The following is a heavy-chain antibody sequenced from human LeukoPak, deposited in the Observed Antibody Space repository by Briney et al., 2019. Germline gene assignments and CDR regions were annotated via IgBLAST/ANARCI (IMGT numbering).Heavy chain of an antibody. Sequence: PSETLSLTCTVSGGSISSGSYYWNWIRQPAGKGLEWIGRIYTSGSTNYNPSLESPVTISVDTSKNQFSLNLSSVTAADTAVYYCARNRDDYKLVFDYWGQGSLVTVSS. D-gene: IGHD5-24*01. CDR1: GGSISSGSYY. J-gene: IGHJ4*02. V-gene: IGHV4-61*02. CDR2: IYTSGST. CDR3: ARNRDDYKLVFDY.